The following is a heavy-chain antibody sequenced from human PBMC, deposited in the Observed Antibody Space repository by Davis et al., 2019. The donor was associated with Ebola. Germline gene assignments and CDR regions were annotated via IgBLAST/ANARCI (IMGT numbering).Heavy chain of an antibody. Sequence: GGSLRLSCAASGFTFSSYAMHWVRQAPGKGLEWVAVISYDGSNKYYADSVKGRFTISRDNAKNSLYLQMNSLRAEDTAVYYCARVDSNYGMDVWGKGTTVTVSS. V-gene: IGHV3-30-3*01. CDR3: ARVDSNYGMDV. CDR2: ISYDGSNK. D-gene: IGHD4-11*01. J-gene: IGHJ6*04. CDR1: GFTFSSYA.